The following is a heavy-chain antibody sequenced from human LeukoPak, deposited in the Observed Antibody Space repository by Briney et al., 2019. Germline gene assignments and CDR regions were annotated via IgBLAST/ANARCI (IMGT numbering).Heavy chain of an antibody. CDR2: IYYSGST. D-gene: IGHD3-3*01. V-gene: IGHV4-39*07. Sequence: ETLSLTCTVSGGSISSSSYYWGWIRQPPGKGLEWIGSIYYSGSTYYNPSLKSRVTISVDTSKNQFSLKLSSVTAADTAVYYCASRNYDFWSGYIPFDYWGQGTLVTVSS. CDR3: ASRNYDFWSGYIPFDY. CDR1: GGSISSSSYY. J-gene: IGHJ4*02.